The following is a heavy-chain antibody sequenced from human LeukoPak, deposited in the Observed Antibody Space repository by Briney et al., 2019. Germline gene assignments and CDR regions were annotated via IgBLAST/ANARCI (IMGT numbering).Heavy chain of an antibody. CDR2: INPNSGGT. CDR3: ARFDDFWSGYPLPLDY. J-gene: IGHJ4*02. Sequence: ASVKVSCKASGYTFTGYYMHWVRQAPGQGLEWMGWINPNSGGTNYAQKFQGRVTMTRDTSISTAYMELSRLRSDDTAVYYCARFDDFWSGYPLPLDYWGQGTLVTVSS. CDR1: GYTFTGYY. V-gene: IGHV1-2*02. D-gene: IGHD3-3*01.